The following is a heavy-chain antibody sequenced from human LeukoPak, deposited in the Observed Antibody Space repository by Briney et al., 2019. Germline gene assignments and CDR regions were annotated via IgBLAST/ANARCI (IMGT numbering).Heavy chain of an antibody. CDR3: ARVNGDYVLNWYFDL. J-gene: IGHJ2*01. CDR2: INYSGST. V-gene: IGHV4-59*01. CDR1: GGSISSYY. D-gene: IGHD4-17*01. Sequence: SETLSLTCTVSGGSISSYYWSWIRQPPGKGLEWIGYINYSGSTNYNSSLKSRVTISVDTSKNQFSLKLSSVTAADTAVYYCARVNGDYVLNWYFDLWGRGTLVTVSS.